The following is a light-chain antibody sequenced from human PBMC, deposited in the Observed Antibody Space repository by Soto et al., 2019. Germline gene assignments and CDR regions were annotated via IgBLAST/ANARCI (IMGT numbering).Light chain of an antibody. CDR3: SSYTSSSTLYV. Sequence: QSVLTQPASVSWSPGQSITISCTGTSSDVGGYNYVSWYQQHPGKAPKLVIYEVSNRPSGVSNRFSGSKSGNTASLTISGLQAEDEADYYCSSYTSSSTLYVFGTGTKVTAL. CDR1: SSDVGGYNY. V-gene: IGLV2-14*01. J-gene: IGLJ1*01. CDR2: EVS.